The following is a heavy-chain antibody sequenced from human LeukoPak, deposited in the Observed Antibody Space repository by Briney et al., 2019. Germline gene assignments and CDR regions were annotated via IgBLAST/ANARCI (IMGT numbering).Heavy chain of an antibody. D-gene: IGHD5-18*01. J-gene: IGHJ4*02. CDR3: ARDPQVQLWYEADY. Sequence: GGSLRLSCAASGFTFSSYAMHWVRQAPGKGLEWVAVISYDGSNKYYADSVEGRFTISRDNSKNTLYLQMNSLRAEDTAVYYCARDPQVQLWYEADYWGQGTLVTVSS. V-gene: IGHV3-30*04. CDR2: ISYDGSNK. CDR1: GFTFSSYA.